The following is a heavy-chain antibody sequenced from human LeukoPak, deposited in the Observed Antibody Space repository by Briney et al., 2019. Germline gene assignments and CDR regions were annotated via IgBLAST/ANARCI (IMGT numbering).Heavy chain of an antibody. CDR3: ARDQDWAFDY. CDR2: ITTSSSTI. CDR1: GFTFSRYG. D-gene: IGHD3-9*01. Sequence: GGSLRLSCAASGFTFSRYGMNWVRQAPGKGLEWLSYITTSSSTIYYADSVKGRFTISRDNAKNSLYLQMNSLGDDDTAVYYCARDQDWAFDYWGQGTLVTVSS. V-gene: IGHV3-48*02. J-gene: IGHJ4*02.